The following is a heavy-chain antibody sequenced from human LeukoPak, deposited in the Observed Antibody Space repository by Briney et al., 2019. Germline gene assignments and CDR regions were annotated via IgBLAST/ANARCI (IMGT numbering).Heavy chain of an antibody. CDR2: INHSGST. D-gene: IGHD3-16*01. V-gene: IGHV4-34*01. CDR3: ARAQPYDYVWGSLNSHFDY. CDR1: GGSFSGYY. Sequence: SETLSLTCAVYGGSFSGYYWSWIRQPPGKGLEWIGEINHSGSTNYNPSLKSRVTISVDTSKNQFSLKLSSVTAADTAVYYCARAQPYDYVWGSLNSHFDYWGQGTLVTVSS. J-gene: IGHJ4*02.